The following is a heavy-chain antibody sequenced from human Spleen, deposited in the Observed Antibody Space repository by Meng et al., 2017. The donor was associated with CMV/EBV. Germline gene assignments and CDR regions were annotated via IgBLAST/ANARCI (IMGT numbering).Heavy chain of an antibody. Sequence: FNFSIYAMNWVRQEPGKGLEWVSSISSSSDYIAYADSVRGRFTISRDNAKSSVYLQMTGLRAEDTAVYYCARDPLIVIVPSTTNWFDPWGQGTLVTVSS. J-gene: IGHJ5*02. CDR1: FNFSIYA. CDR3: ARDPLIVIVPSTTNWFDP. D-gene: IGHD2/OR15-2a*01. V-gene: IGHV3-21*01. CDR2: ISSSSDYI.